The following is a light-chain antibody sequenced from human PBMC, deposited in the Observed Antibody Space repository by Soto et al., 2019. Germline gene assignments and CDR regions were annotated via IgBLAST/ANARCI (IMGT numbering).Light chain of an antibody. CDR2: DDY. V-gene: IGLV6-57*01. J-gene: IGLJ3*02. CDR3: QSYGSDNRWV. Sequence: NFMLNQPHSVSESPGRTVTISCTRSSGNIASNSVQWYQQRPGSSPTTVIYDDYHRPSGVPDRFSGSIDSSSNSASLTLSGLKTEDEADYYCQSYGSDNRWVFGGGTKLTVL. CDR1: SGNIASNS.